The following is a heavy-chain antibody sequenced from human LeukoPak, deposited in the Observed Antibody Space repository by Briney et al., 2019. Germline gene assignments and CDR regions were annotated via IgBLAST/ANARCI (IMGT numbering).Heavy chain of an antibody. Sequence: PSETLSLTCTVSGGSISSGSYYWSWIRQPAGKGLEWIGRIYTSGSTNYNPSLKSRVTISVDTSKNQFSLKLSSVTAADTAVYYCARHYYDILTGYSYNWFDPWGQGTLVTVSS. CDR2: IYTSGST. CDR1: GGSISSGSYY. CDR3: ARHYYDILTGYSYNWFDP. J-gene: IGHJ5*02. D-gene: IGHD3-9*01. V-gene: IGHV4-61*02.